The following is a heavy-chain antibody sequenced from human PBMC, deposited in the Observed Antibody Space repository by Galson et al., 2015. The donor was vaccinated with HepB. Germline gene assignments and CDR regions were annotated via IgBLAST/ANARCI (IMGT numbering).Heavy chain of an antibody. V-gene: IGHV3-48*01. D-gene: IGHD6-25*01. CDR1: GFSFISHS. CDR2: ISPGGTK. J-gene: IGHJ6*02. CDR3: ARNPASYDYYNMDV. Sequence: SLRLSCAASGFSFISHSMNWVRHSPGKGLEWLAYISPGGTKYYADSARGRFTISRGNAKKSMYLHMSSLRVEGTGIYYCARNPASYDYYNMDVWGQGTTVTVSS.